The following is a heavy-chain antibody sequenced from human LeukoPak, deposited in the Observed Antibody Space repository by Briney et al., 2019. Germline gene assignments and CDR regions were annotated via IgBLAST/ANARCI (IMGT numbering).Heavy chain of an antibody. D-gene: IGHD4-17*01. V-gene: IGHV4-59*01. CDR2: IYYSGST. J-gene: IGHJ4*02. CDR3: ASFSYGDYDIFDY. Sequence: SETPSLTCTVSGGSISSYYWSWIRQPPGKGLEWIGYIYYSGSTNYNPSLKSRVTISVDTSKNQFSLKLSSVTAADTAVYYCASFSYGDYDIFDYWGQGTLVTVSS. CDR1: GGSISSYY.